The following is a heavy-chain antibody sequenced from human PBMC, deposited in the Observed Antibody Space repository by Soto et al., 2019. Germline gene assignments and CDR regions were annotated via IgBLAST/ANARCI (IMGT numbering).Heavy chain of an antibody. CDR2: ISGSGGST. CDR1: GFTFSSYA. V-gene: IGHV3-23*01. CDR3: VKGEDVWGSYRYPFFDY. J-gene: IGHJ4*02. Sequence: EVQLLESGGGLVQPGGSLRLSCAASGFTFSSYAMSWVRQAPGKGLEWVSAISGSGGSTYCADSVKGRFTISRDNSKNTLYLQMNSLRAEDTAVYYCVKGEDVWGSYRYPFFDYWGQGTLVTVSS. D-gene: IGHD3-16*02.